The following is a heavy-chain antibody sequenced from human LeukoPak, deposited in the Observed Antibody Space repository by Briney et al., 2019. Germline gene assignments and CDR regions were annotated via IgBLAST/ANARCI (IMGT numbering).Heavy chain of an antibody. V-gene: IGHV1-69*04. CDR3: AIEYYYGSGSYYNHFDY. CDR1: GGTFSSYA. CDR2: IIPILGIA. Sequence: SVKVSCKASGGTFSSYAISWVRQAPGQGLEWMGRIIPILGIANYAQKFQGRVTITADKSTSTAYMELSSLRSEDTAVYYYAIEYYYGSGSYYNHFDYWGQGTLVTVSS. J-gene: IGHJ4*02. D-gene: IGHD3-10*01.